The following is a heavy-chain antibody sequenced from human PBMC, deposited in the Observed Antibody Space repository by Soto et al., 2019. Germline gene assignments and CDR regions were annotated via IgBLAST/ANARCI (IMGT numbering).Heavy chain of an antibody. V-gene: IGHV1-18*04. Sequence: ASVKVSCKASGYAFTSYGISWVRQAPGQGLEWMGWISAYNGNTNYAQKLQGRVTMTTDTSTSTAYMELRSLRSDDTAVYYCARVEGWEGQTGMDVWGQGTTVTVSS. D-gene: IGHD1-26*01. CDR1: GYAFTSYG. CDR2: ISAYNGNT. CDR3: ARVEGWEGQTGMDV. J-gene: IGHJ6*02.